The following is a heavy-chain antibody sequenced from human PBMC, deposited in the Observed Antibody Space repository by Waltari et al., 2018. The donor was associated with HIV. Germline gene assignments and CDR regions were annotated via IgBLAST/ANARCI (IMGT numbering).Heavy chain of an antibody. V-gene: IGHV1-69*01. J-gene: IGHJ6*02. CDR1: GGTFNSYG. Sequence: QVQLVQSGAEVKKPGSSVKVSCKASGGTFNSYGITLVRQAPGQGLEWLGEIIPISRTTEYAQKFQGRVTITADESTSTAYMELISLTSEDTAVYYCARDDPATFYYYGTDVWGQGTTVTVSS. CDR3: ARDDPATFYYYGTDV. D-gene: IGHD1-1*01. CDR2: IIPISRTT.